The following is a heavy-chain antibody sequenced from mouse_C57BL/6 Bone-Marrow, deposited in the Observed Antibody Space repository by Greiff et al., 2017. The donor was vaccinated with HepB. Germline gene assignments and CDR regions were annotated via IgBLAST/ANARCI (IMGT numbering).Heavy chain of an antibody. Sequence: EVKVEESGGGLVQPGGSMKLSCVASGFTFSNYWMNWVRQSPEKGLEWVAQIRLKSDNYATHYAESVKGRFTISRDDSKSSVYLQMNNLRAEDTGIYYCTGASTTVVEVYWGQGTTLTVSS. V-gene: IGHV6-3*01. CDR3: TGASTTVVEVY. J-gene: IGHJ2*01. D-gene: IGHD1-1*01. CDR2: IRLKSDNYAT. CDR1: GFTFSNYW.